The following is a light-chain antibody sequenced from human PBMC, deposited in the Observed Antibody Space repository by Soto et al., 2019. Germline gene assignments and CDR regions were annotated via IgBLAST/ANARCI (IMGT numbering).Light chain of an antibody. CDR1: QSVSSN. CDR3: KQYKDWPRT. J-gene: IGKJ1*01. Sequence: DIAMTQSPATLSVSPGERATLSCWASQSVSSNLAWLQHKPGQAPRLLIYGASTRAPGVPARFSGSGSGTEFTLSISSLQSEDFAVYYCKQYKDWPRTFGKGTKVQI. CDR2: GAS. V-gene: IGKV3-15*01.